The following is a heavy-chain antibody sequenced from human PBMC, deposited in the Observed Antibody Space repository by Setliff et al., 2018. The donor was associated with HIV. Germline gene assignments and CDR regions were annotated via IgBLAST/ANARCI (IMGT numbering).Heavy chain of an antibody. V-gene: IGHV1-2*06. CDR1: GYTFISYT. J-gene: IGHJ3*02. Sequence: GASVKVSCKASGYTFISYTMHWVRQAPGQGLEWMGRINPNSGGTNCAQKCQGRVTMTRDTSISTAYMELSRLRSDDTAVYYCARGTRVGANDAFDIWGQGTMVTVSS. CDR3: ARGTRVGANDAFDI. D-gene: IGHD1-26*01. CDR2: INPNSGGT.